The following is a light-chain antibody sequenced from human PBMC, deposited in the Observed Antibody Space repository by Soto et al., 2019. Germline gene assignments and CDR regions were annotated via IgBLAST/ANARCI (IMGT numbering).Light chain of an antibody. CDR2: DVS. CDR1: QGVTTN. V-gene: IGKV3-15*01. J-gene: IGKJ5*01. Sequence: EIIMTQSPGTLSVSPGERATLSCRAAQGVTTNFAWYQQKSGQSPRLLIYDVSNRATGVPARFRGSGPETDFTLTISGLRCEDYAVSFCQQYNHCPPPFGQGKRRVIK. CDR3: QQYNHCPPP.